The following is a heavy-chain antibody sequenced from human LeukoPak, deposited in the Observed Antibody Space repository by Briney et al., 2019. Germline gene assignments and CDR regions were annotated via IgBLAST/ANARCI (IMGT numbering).Heavy chain of an antibody. CDR2: INSDGSST. CDR1: GFTFSSYW. Sequence: GGSLRLSCAASGFTFSSYWMHWVRQAPGKGLVWVSRINSDGSSTSYADSVKGRFTISRDNAKNTLYLQMNSLRAEDTAVYYCAKDRYDFWSGYYNDAFDIWGQGTMVTVSS. V-gene: IGHV3-74*01. D-gene: IGHD3-3*01. CDR3: AKDRYDFWSGYYNDAFDI. J-gene: IGHJ3*02.